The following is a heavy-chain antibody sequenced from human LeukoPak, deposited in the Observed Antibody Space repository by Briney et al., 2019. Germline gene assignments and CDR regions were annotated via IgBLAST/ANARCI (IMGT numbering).Heavy chain of an antibody. V-gene: IGHV4-34*01. CDR2: IYYSGST. Sequence: SETLSLTCAVYGGSFSGYYWSWIRQPPGKGLEWIGSIYYSGSTYYNPSLKSRVTISVDTSKNQFSLKLSSVTAADTAVYYCASDGMAAAGYYFDYWGQGTLVTVSS. CDR3: ASDGMAAAGYYFDY. D-gene: IGHD6-13*01. J-gene: IGHJ4*02. CDR1: GGSFSGYY.